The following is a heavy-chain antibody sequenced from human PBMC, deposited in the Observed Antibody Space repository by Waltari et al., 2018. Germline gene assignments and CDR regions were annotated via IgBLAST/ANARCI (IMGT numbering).Heavy chain of an antibody. D-gene: IGHD6-6*01. J-gene: IGHJ2*01. V-gene: IGHV3-53*01. CDR2: IYRGGRT. Sequence: EVQLVESGGGLLQPGGSLRLSCAASGFTVSSNYMSWVRQAPGKGLEWVSVIYRGGRTNYADAVKGRFTISRDNSKNTQYLQMNRLGAEYTAVYYWARQLDWYFDLWGRGTLVTVSS. CDR3: ARQLDWYFDL. CDR1: GFTVSSNY.